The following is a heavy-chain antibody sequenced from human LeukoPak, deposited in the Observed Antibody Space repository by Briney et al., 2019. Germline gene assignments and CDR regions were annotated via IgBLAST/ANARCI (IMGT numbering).Heavy chain of an antibody. D-gene: IGHD3-9*01. CDR3: ARSYYDILTGYYFDY. Sequence: ASVKVSCKASGYTFTGYYMHWVRQAPGQGLEWMGWNNPNSGGTNYAQKFQGRVTMTRDTSISTAYMELSRLRSDDTAVYYCARSYYDILTGYYFDYWGQGTLVTVSS. CDR1: GYTFTGYY. V-gene: IGHV1-2*02. CDR2: NNPNSGGT. J-gene: IGHJ4*02.